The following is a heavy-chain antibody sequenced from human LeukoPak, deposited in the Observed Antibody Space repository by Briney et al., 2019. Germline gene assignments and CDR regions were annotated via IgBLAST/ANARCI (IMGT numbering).Heavy chain of an antibody. CDR1: GFTFSSYS. CDR2: ISSSSSYI. V-gene: IGHV3-21*01. J-gene: IGHJ3*02. CDR3: ARDWANWEPGDAFDI. D-gene: IGHD7-27*01. Sequence: GGSLRLSRAASGFTFSSYSMNWVRQAPGKGLEWVSSISSSSSYIYYADSVKGRFTISRDNAKNSLYLQMNSLRAEDTAVYYCARDWANWEPGDAFDIWGQGTMVTVSS.